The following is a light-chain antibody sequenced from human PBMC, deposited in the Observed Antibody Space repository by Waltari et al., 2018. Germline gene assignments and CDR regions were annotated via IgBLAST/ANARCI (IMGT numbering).Light chain of an antibody. J-gene: IGLJ2*01. CDR2: SSS. CDR1: TSNIGENY. Sequence: QSVLTQPPSVSAAPGQQVTISCSGSTSNIGENYVSWYQRLPGKDPRLLIFSSSERPSGIPDRFYGSKSDTSATLGITGLQTGDEADYYCATWDRILSAVIIGGGTKLTVL. V-gene: IGLV1-51*01. CDR3: ATWDRILSAVI.